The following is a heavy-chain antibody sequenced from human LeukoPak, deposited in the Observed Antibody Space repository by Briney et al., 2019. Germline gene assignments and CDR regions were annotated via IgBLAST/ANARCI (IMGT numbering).Heavy chain of an antibody. D-gene: IGHD6-19*01. CDR2: TYYRSKWYN. Sequence: SQTLSLTCAISGDSVSSNSAAWNWIRQSPSRGLEWLGRTYYRSKWYNDYAVSVKSRITINPDTSKNQFSLQLNSVPPEDTAVYYCARSPIARYSSGGFDYWGQGTLVPVPS. CDR3: ARSPIARYSSGGFDY. V-gene: IGHV6-1*01. J-gene: IGHJ4*02. CDR1: GDSVSSNSAA.